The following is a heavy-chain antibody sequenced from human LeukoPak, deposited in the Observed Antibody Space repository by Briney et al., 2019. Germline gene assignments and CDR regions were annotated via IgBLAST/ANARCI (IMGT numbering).Heavy chain of an antibody. CDR2: ISNSGNTI. Sequence: GGSLRLSCVASGFTFSNYEMNWVRQAPGQGLEWVSYISNSGNTIYYADSVKGRFTISRDNAKKSLYLQMGSLGAEDTAVYYCARDPNYFYYYMDVWGRGTTVTISS. V-gene: IGHV3-48*03. J-gene: IGHJ6*03. CDR1: GFTFSNYE. CDR3: ARDPNYFYYYMDV.